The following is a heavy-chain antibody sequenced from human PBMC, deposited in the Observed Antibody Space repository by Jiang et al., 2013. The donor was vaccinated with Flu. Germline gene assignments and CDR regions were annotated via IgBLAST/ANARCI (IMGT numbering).Heavy chain of an antibody. CDR3: ATSPLKNGDGMDV. CDR2: INPSGGST. CDR1: GYTFTGYY. J-gene: IGHJ6*04. V-gene: IGHV1-46*01. D-gene: IGHD2-2*01. Sequence: SGAEVKKPGASVKVSCKASGYTFTGYYMHWVRQAPGQGLEWMGIINPSGGSTSYAQKFQGRVTMTRDTSTSTVYMELSSLRSEDTAVYYCATSPLKNGDGMDVWGKGTTVTVSS.